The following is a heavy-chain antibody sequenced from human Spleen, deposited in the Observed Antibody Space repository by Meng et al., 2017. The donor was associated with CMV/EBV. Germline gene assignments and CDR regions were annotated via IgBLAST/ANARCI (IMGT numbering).Heavy chain of an antibody. V-gene: IGHV4-31*03. Sequence: LRLSCTVSGGSISSYYWSWIRQHPGKGLEWIGYIYYSGSTYYNPSLKSRVTISVDTSKNQFSLKLSSVTAADTAVYYCARSEAAAGPLNINWFDPWGQGTLVTVSS. CDR2: IYYSGST. CDR1: GGSISSYY. J-gene: IGHJ5*02. D-gene: IGHD6-13*01. CDR3: ARSEAAAGPLNINWFDP.